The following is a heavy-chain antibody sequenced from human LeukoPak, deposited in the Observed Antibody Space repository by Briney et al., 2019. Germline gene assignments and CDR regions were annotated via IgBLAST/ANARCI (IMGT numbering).Heavy chain of an antibody. CDR1: GGTFSSYA. V-gene: IGHV1-69*01. CDR2: IIPIFGTA. CDR3: ARIVYDCSSTSCPFDY. D-gene: IGHD2-2*01. Sequence: GSSVKVSCKASGGTFSSYAISWVRRAPGQGLEWMGGIIPIFGTANYAQKFQGRVTITADESTSTAYMELSSLRSEDTAVYYCARIVYDCSSTSCPFDYWGQGTLVTVSS. J-gene: IGHJ4*02.